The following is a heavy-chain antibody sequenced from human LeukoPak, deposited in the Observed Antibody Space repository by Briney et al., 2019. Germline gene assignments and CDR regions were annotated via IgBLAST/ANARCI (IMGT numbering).Heavy chain of an antibody. CDR3: ARAYSEYYYVGYFDY. V-gene: IGHV4-59*01. D-gene: IGHD3-10*02. CDR2: IYYSGST. J-gene: IGHJ4*02. Sequence: SETLSLTCTVSGGSISTFYWSWIRQPPGKGLEWIGYIYYSGSTNYNPSLKSRLTISVDTSKNQFSLKLSSVTAADTAVYYCARAYSEYYYVGYFDYWGQGTLVTVSS. CDR1: GGSISTFY.